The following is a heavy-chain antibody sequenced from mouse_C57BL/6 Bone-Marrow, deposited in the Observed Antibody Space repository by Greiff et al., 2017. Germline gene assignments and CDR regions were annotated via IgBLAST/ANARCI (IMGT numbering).Heavy chain of an antibody. J-gene: IGHJ3*01. V-gene: IGHV1-59*01. CDR1: GYTFTSYW. Sequence: QVQLQQPGAELVRPGTSVKLSCKASGYTFTSYWMHWVKQRPGQGLEWIGVIDPSDSYTNYNQKFKGKATLTVDTSSSTAYMQLSSLTSEDSAVYYCASPYYGSSRFAYWGQGTLVTVSA. CDR2: IDPSDSYT. D-gene: IGHD1-1*01. CDR3: ASPYYGSSRFAY.